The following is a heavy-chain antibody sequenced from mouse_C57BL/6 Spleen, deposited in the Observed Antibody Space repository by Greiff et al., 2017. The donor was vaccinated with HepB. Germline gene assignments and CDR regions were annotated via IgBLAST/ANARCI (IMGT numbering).Heavy chain of an antibody. CDR1: GYSITSGYY. J-gene: IGHJ2*01. Sequence: DVHLVESGPGLVKPSQSLSLTCSVTGYSITSGYYWNWIRQFPGNKLEWMGYISYDGSNNYNPSLKNRISITRDTSKNQFFLKLNSVTTEDTATYYCARVHYYGSSWDFDYWGQGTTLTVSS. D-gene: IGHD1-1*01. CDR3: ARVHYYGSSWDFDY. CDR2: ISYDGSN. V-gene: IGHV3-6*01.